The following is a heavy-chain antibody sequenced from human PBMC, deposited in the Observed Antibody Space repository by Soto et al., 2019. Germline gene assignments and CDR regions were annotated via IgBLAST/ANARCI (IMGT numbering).Heavy chain of an antibody. J-gene: IGHJ5*01. Sequence: PWETLSLTCTVSGGSLSSYYWTWIRQPPGKGLEWIGYVYYSGNTNYNPSLKSRVTISVDTSKNQFSLKLGSVTAADTAVYYCARLGRYYQSLDSWGPGTLDTVSS. CDR2: VYYSGNT. CDR3: ARLGRYYQSLDS. V-gene: IGHV4-59*01. D-gene: IGHD3-10*01. CDR1: GGSLSSYY.